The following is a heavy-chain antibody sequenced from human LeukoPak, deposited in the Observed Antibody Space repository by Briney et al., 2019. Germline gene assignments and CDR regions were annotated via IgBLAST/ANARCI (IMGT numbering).Heavy chain of an antibody. V-gene: IGHV3-7*01. CDR1: GFIFSSYW. CDR3: ARERGQGYSYGYGDY. D-gene: IGHD5-18*01. CDR2: IKQDGSEK. Sequence: PGGTLRLSCAASGFIFSSYWMSWVRQVPGKGLEWVANIKQDGSEKSYVASVKGRFTISRDNAKNSLYLQMNSQRAEDTAVYYCARERGQGYSYGYGDYWGQGTLVTVSS. J-gene: IGHJ4*02.